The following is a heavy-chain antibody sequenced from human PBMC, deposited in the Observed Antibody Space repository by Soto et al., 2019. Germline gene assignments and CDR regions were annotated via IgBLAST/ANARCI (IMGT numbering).Heavy chain of an antibody. CDR2: IYYSGST. J-gene: IGHJ5*02. CDR3: ARHLGITGTTSRFDP. V-gene: IGHV4-59*08. CDR1: GGSISSYY. Sequence: SETLSLTCTVSGGSISSYYWSWIRQPPGKGLEWIGYIYYSGSTNYNPSLKSRVTISVDTSKNQFSLKLSSVTAADTAVYYCARHLGITGTTSRFDPWGQGTLVTVSS. D-gene: IGHD1-20*01.